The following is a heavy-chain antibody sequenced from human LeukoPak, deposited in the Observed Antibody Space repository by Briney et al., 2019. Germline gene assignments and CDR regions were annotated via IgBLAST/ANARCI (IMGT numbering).Heavy chain of an antibody. CDR1: GYTLTELS. V-gene: IGHV1-24*01. CDR3: ATAYESNELLYSYYFDY. CDR2: FDPEDGET. J-gene: IGHJ4*02. D-gene: IGHD2-2*02. Sequence: ASVKVSCKASGYTLTELSMHWVRQAPGKGLEWMGGFDPEDGETFYAQKFQGRVTMTEDTSTDTAYMELSSLRSEDTAVYYCATAYESNELLYSYYFDYWGQGTLVTVSS.